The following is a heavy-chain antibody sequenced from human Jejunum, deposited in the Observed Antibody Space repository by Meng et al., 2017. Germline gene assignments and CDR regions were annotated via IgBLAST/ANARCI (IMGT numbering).Heavy chain of an antibody. CDR2: IYPSVST. D-gene: IGHD3-3*01. CDR3: ARSLGVVRFLEWSRENYYFDY. Sequence: SETLSLTCTVSGGFISSYYWSWIRQPPGKGLEWIGYIYPSVSTNYNPSLKSRVTISVDTSKNQFSLKLSSVTAAGTAVYYCARSLGVVRFLEWSRENYYFDYWGQGTLVTVSS. CDR1: GGFISSYY. V-gene: IGHV4-59*01. J-gene: IGHJ4*02.